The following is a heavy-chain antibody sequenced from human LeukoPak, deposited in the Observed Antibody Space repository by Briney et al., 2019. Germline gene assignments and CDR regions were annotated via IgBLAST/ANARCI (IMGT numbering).Heavy chain of an antibody. CDR3: ARGVPKTSYYYYYMDV. CDR1: GFTFDDYG. D-gene: IGHD4-11*01. J-gene: IGHJ6*03. Sequence: PGGSLRLSCAASGFTFDDYGMSWVRQAPGKGLEWVSVIIWRGGSTGYADSVKGRFTISRDNAKNSLFLQINSLRGEDTALYYCARGVPKTSYYYYYMDVWGKGTTVTVSS. CDR2: IIWRGGST. V-gene: IGHV3-20*04.